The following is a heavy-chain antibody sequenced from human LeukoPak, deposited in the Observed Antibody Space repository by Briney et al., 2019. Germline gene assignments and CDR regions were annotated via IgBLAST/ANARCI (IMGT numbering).Heavy chain of an antibody. J-gene: IGHJ5*02. D-gene: IGHD2-2*01. V-gene: IGHV5-51*01. CDR2: IYPGDSDT. CDR3: ARLGCSSTSCYDGFGP. Sequence: GESLKISCKGSGYSFTSYWIGWARQMPGKGLEWMGIIYPGDSDTRYSPSFQGQVTISADKSISTAYLQWSSLKASDTAMYYCARLGCSSTSCYDGFGPWGQGTLVTVSS. CDR1: GYSFTSYW.